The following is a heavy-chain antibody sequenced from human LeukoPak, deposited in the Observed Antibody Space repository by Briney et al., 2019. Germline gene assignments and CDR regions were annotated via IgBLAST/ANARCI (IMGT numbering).Heavy chain of an antibody. CDR1: GGSISSGSYY. V-gene: IGHV4-61*01. CDR3: ARDNRIQLWKRCYYFDY. Sequence: SETLSLTCTVSGGSISSGSYYWSWIRQPPGKGLEWIGYIYYSGNTNYNPSLKSRVTISVDTSKNQFSLKLSSVTAADTAVYYCARDNRIQLWKRCYYFDYWGQGTLVTVSS. J-gene: IGHJ4*02. D-gene: IGHD5-18*01. CDR2: IYYSGNT.